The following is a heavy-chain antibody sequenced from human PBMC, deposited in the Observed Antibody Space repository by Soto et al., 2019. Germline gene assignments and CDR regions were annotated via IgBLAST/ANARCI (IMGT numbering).Heavy chain of an antibody. Sequence: QVQLQESGPGLVKPSQTLSLTCTVSGGSISSGGDYWSWIRQHPGKGLEWIGYIYYSGSTYYNLSHKRRVTISVDTSKNQFSLKLSYVTAADTAVYSCERGPMITFGGEEYYFDYWGQGTLVTVSS. D-gene: IGHD3-16*01. V-gene: IGHV4-31*03. J-gene: IGHJ4*02. CDR3: ERGPMITFGGEEYYFDY. CDR1: GGSISSGGDY. CDR2: IYYSGST.